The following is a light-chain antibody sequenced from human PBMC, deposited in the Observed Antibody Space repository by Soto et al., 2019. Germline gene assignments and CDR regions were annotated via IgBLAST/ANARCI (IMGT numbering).Light chain of an antibody. CDR2: HVA. V-gene: IGLV2-11*01. J-gene: IGLJ2*01. CDR3: CSYAAGQTVV. Sequence: QSALTQPRSVSGSPGQSVTISCSGTSSDVGGYEYVSWYQQHPGKAPTLIIYHVAQWPSGVPDRFSASKSGTTASLTISGLQAEDEAEYFCCSYAAGQTVVFGGGTKLTVL. CDR1: SSDVGGYEY.